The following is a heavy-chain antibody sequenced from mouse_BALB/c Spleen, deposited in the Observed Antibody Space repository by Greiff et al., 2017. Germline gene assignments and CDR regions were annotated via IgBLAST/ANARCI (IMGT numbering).Heavy chain of an antibody. CDR1: GYSITSDYA. CDR3: AIRTVYYAMDY. V-gene: IGHV3-2*02. J-gene: IGHJ4*01. D-gene: IGHD1-1*01. CDR2: ISYSGST. Sequence: EVMLVESGPVLVKPSQSLSLTCTVTGYSITSDYAWNWIRQFPGNKLEWMGYISYSGSTSYNPSLKSRISITRDTSKNQFFLQLNSVTTEDTATYYCAIRTVYYAMDYWGQGTSVTVSS.